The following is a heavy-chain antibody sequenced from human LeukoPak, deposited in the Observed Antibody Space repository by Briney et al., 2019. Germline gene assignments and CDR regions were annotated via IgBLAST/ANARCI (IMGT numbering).Heavy chain of an antibody. J-gene: IGHJ3*02. CDR2: IWYDGSKE. CDR1: EFTFSSYG. CDR3: ARDYYDSSGYYFGAFDI. D-gene: IGHD3-22*01. V-gene: IGHV3-33*01. Sequence: GRSLRLSCAASEFTFSSYGMHWVRQAPGKGLEWVAVIWYDGSKEYYADSVKGRFTISRDNSKNTLYLQMNSLRAEDTAVYYCARDYYDSSGYYFGAFDIWGQGTMVTASS.